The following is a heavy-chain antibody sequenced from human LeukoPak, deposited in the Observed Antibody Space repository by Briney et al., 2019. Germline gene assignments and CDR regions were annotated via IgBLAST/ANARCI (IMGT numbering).Heavy chain of an antibody. CDR1: GGSISSYY. J-gene: IGHJ3*02. D-gene: IGHD2-21*01. Sequence: SETLSLTCTVSGGSISSYYWSWIRQPAGKGLEWIGRIYTSGSTNYNPSLKSRVTISVDTSKNQFSLKLSSVTAADTAVYYCAREIHGIAVVIAIGSGSAFDIWGQGTMVTVSS. CDR3: AREIHGIAVVIAIGSGSAFDI. CDR2: IYTSGST. V-gene: IGHV4-4*07.